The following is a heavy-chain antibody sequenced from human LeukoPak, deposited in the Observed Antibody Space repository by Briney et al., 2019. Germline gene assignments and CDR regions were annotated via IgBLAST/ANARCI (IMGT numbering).Heavy chain of an antibody. D-gene: IGHD3-9*01. J-gene: IGHJ5*02. CDR3: ARGHTRYYDILTGYQKLNWFDP. V-gene: IGHV1-2*02. CDR2: INPNSGGT. CDR1: GYTFTGYY. Sequence: ASVKVSCKASGYTFTGYYMHWVRQAPGQGLEWMGWINPNSGGTNYAQKFQGRVTMTRDTSISTAYMELSRLRSDDTAVYYCARGHTRYYDILTGYQKLNWFDPWGQGTLVTVSS.